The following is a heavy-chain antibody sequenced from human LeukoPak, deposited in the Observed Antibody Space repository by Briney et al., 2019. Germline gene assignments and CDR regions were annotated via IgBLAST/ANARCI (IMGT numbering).Heavy chain of an antibody. D-gene: IGHD7-27*01. Sequence: GASVKVSCKASGGTFSSYAISWVRQAPGQGLEWMGRIIPILGIANYAQKFQGRVTITADKSTSTAYMELSSLRSEDTAVYYCAALAGVQGLAYDPRDYFDSWGQGTLVTVSS. CDR2: IIPILGIA. V-gene: IGHV1-69*04. J-gene: IGHJ4*02. CDR1: GGTFSSYA. CDR3: AALAGVQGLAYDPRDYFDS.